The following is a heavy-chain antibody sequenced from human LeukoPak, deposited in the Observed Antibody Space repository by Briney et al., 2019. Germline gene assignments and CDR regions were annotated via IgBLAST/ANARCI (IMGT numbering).Heavy chain of an antibody. D-gene: IGHD1-7*01. V-gene: IGHV3-7*01. CDR2: VNQDGSEE. CDR3: ARDRVGLVPGITRY. J-gene: IGHJ4*02. CDR1: GFTFSHYY. Sequence: GGSLRLSCAASGFTFSHYYMTWVRQAPGKGLEWVTNVNQDGSEEYYVDSVKGRFTISRDNAKDSLYLHMNSLRAEDTGVYYCARDRVGLVPGITRYWGQGTLVTVSS.